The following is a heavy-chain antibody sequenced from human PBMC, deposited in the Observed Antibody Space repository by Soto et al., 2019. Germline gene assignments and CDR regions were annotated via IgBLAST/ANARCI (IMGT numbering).Heavy chain of an antibody. CDR3: ARAHYYDSSGYSLWY. CDR2: ISAYNGNT. V-gene: IGHV1-18*01. J-gene: IGHJ4*02. D-gene: IGHD3-22*01. Sequence: GASVKVSCKASGYTFTSYGISWVRQAPGQGLEWMGWISAYNGNTNYAQKLQGRVTMTTDTSTSTAYMELRSLRSDDTAVYYCARAHYYDSSGYSLWYWGQGTLVTVSS. CDR1: GYTFTSYG.